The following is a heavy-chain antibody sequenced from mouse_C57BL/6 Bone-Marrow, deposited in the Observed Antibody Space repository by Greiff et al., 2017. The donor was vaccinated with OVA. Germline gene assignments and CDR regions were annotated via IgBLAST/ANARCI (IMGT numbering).Heavy chain of an antibody. J-gene: IGHJ4*01. Sequence: EVKLVESGGGLVKPGGSLKLSCAASGFTFSSYAMSWVRQTPEKRLEWVATISAGGSYTYYPDNVQGRFTISRDKAKNTPYLQMSHLKAEDTAMYDCAREANGYPNYAMDYWGQGTSVTVSS. CDR3: AREANGYPNYAMDY. CDR2: ISAGGSYT. V-gene: IGHV5-4*01. CDR1: GFTFSSYA. D-gene: IGHD1-2*01.